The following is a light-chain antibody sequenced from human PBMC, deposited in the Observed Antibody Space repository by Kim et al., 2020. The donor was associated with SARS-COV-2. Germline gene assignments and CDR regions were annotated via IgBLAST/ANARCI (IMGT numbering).Light chain of an antibody. CDR1: RSDVGDYNY. CDR2: DVS. J-gene: IGLJ3*02. CDR3: GSYTSSNTWV. V-gene: IGLV2-14*04. Sequence: QALPFSFTRIRSDVGDYNYVSRHQQHPGKAPKYMIYDVSKRPSGVSNRFSGSKSGNTASLTISGLQAEDEADYYCGSYTSSNTWVFGGGTQLTVL.